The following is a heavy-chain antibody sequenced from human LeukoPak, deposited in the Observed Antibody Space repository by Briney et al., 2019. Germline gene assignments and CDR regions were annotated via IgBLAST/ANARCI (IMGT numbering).Heavy chain of an antibody. CDR3: ARTSGYAFDY. J-gene: IGHJ4*02. V-gene: IGHV3-23*01. CDR2: LSGSGAGT. Sequence: GGSLRLSCAASGFTFSDYALGWVRQAPGRGLEWVATLSGSGAGTYYSDSVQGRFTISRDNSKRTLFLQMNSLRAEDTAVYYCARTSGYAFDYWGQGTLVTVSS. D-gene: IGHD5-12*01. CDR1: GFTFSDYA.